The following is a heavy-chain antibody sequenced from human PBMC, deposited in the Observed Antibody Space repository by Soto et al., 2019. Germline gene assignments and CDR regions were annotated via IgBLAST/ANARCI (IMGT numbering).Heavy chain of an antibody. V-gene: IGHV4-30-4*01. CDR1: GGSITSGASY. J-gene: IGHJ4*02. CDR2: ISYTGDT. CDR3: ARGGRATVAASD. Sequence: QVQLQESGPGLVKPSQTLSLTCTVSGGSITSGASYWSWIRQPPGKGLEWIGYISYTGDTYYSPSLTGRVTVSVEPSDNQLSLRLRSVTAADTAVYYCARGGRATVAASDWGQGTLVTVSS. D-gene: IGHD6-19*01.